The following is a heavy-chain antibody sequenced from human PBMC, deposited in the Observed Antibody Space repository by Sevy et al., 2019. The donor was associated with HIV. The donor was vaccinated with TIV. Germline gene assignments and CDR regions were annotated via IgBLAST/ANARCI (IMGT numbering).Heavy chain of an antibody. Sequence: ASVKVSCKDSGYTFTVYYMHWVRQAPGQGLEWMGWINPNSGGINYAQKFQGRVTMTRDTSISTAYMELSRLRSDDTAVYYCARGYGGNSYWYDPWGQGTLVTVSS. CDR1: GYTFTVYY. V-gene: IGHV1-2*02. J-gene: IGHJ5*02. CDR3: ARGYGGNSYWYDP. CDR2: INPNSGGI. D-gene: IGHD2-21*02.